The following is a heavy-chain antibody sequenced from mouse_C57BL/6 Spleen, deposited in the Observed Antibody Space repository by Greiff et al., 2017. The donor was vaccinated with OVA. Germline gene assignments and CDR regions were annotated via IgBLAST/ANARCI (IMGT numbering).Heavy chain of an antibody. CDR2: IRLKSDNYAT. CDR3: TEGSNYLAWFAY. CDR1: GFTFSNYW. Sequence: EVKLMESGGGLVQPGGSMKLSCVASGFTFSNYWMNWVRQSPEKGLEWVAQIRLKSDNYATHYAESVKGRFTISRDDSKSSVYLQMNNLRAEDTGIYSCTEGSNYLAWFAYWGQGTLVTVSA. D-gene: IGHD2-5*01. V-gene: IGHV6-3*01. J-gene: IGHJ3*01.